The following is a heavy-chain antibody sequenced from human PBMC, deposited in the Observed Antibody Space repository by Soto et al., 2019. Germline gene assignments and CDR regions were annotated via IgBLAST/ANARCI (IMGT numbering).Heavy chain of an antibody. CDR2: VWYDGSNK. D-gene: IGHD3-16*01. J-gene: IGHJ6*02. V-gene: IGHV3-33*01. CDR3: ARDRGRLGYYYYGMDV. Sequence: QVQLVESGGGVVQPETSLRLSCAASGFTFGGYGMHWVRQAPGKGLEWVAVVWYDGSNKYYADSVKGRFTISRDNSKNTLYLQMNSLRAEDTAVYYCARDRGRLGYYYYGMDVWGQGTTVTVSS. CDR1: GFTFGGYG.